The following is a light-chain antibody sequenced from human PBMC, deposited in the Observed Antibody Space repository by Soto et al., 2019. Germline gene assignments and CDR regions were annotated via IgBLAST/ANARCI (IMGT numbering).Light chain of an antibody. J-gene: IGLJ1*01. CDR1: SGDVGVYNY. Sequence: QSVLTQPASVSVSPGQSITFSCTGASGDVGVYNYVSWYQQHPGKAPKLIIYEVSFRPSGVSNRFSGSKSGNTATLTISGLQAEDEADYYCSSYTSSTTLLLFGTGTKVTVL. V-gene: IGLV2-14*01. CDR3: SSYTSSTTLLL. CDR2: EVS.